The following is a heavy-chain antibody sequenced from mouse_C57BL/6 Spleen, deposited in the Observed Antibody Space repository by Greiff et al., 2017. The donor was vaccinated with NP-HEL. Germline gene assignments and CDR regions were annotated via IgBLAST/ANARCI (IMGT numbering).Heavy chain of an antibody. D-gene: IGHD2-3*01. Sequence: EVKLMESGGGLVQPGGSLKLSCAASGFTFSDYYMYWVRQTPEKRLEWVAYISNGGGSTYYPDTVKGRFTISRDNAKKTLYLQMSRLKSEDTAMYYCARQGGYDYGYFDVWGTGTTVTVSS. J-gene: IGHJ1*03. CDR3: ARQGGYDYGYFDV. CDR1: GFTFSDYY. CDR2: ISNGGGST. V-gene: IGHV5-12*01.